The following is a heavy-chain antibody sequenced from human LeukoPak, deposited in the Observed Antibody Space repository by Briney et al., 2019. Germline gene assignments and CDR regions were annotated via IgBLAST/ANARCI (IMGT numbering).Heavy chain of an antibody. V-gene: IGHV1-69*06. CDR3: AGSSTWTGYAHY. CDR1: GGTFSSYA. CDR2: IIPIFGTA. D-gene: IGHD6-6*01. Sequence: GASVKVSCKASGGTFSSYAISWVRRAPGQGLEWMGGIIPIFGTANYAQRFQGRVTITADKSTSTAYMELSSLRSEDTAVYYCAGSSTWTGYAHYWGQGTLVTVSS. J-gene: IGHJ4*02.